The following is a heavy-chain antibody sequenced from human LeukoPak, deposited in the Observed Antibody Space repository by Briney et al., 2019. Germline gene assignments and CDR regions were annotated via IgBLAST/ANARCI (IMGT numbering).Heavy chain of an antibody. CDR1: GYTFTGYY. CDR3: ARALVRRTLALGYSAKWAYFDY. D-gene: IGHD1-26*01. J-gene: IGHJ4*02. CDR2: INPNSGGT. V-gene: IGHV1-2*02. Sequence: ASVKVSCKASGYTFTGYYMHWVRQAPGQGLEWMGWINPNSGGTNYAQKFQGRVTMTRDTSISTAYMELSRLRSDDTAVYYCARALVRRTLALGYSAKWAYFDYWGQGTLVTVSS.